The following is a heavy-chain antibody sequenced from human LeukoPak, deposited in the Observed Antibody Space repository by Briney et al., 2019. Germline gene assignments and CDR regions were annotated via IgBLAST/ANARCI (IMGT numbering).Heavy chain of an antibody. D-gene: IGHD5-24*01. CDR3: AREERDGYNYYWYFDL. V-gene: IGHV4-39*07. Sequence: SETLSLTCTVSSDSISSSSYYWGWIRQPPGKGLEWIGEINHSGSTNYNPSLKSRVTISVDTSKNQFSLKLSSVTAEDTAVYYCAREERDGYNYYWYFDLWGRGTLVTVSS. J-gene: IGHJ2*01. CDR1: SDSISSSSYY. CDR2: INHSGST.